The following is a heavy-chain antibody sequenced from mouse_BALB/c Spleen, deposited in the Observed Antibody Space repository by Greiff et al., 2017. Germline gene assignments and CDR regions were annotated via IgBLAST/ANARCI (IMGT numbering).Heavy chain of an antibody. D-gene: IGHD2-3*01. CDR1: GYSFTSYW. Sequence: EVQLQESGTVLARPGASVKMSCKASGYSFTSYWMHWVKQRPGQGLEWIGAIYPGNSDTSYNQKFKGKAKLTAVTSASTAYMELSSLTNEDSAVYYCTSKGYDGYSLYAMDYWGQGTSVTVSS. V-gene: IGHV1-5*01. CDR2: IYPGNSDT. J-gene: IGHJ4*01. CDR3: TSKGYDGYSLYAMDY.